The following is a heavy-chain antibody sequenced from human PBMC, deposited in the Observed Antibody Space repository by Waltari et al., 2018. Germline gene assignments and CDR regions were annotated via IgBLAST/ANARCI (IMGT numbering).Heavy chain of an antibody. CDR2: IKSNSDGGTT. CDR3: TAGIPFDY. D-gene: IGHD2-21*01. V-gene: IGHV3-15*01. Sequence: EVQLVESGGGLIEPGGSLRLSCTGSGCIVSSAWMSWVRQAQGMGLEWIGRIKSNSDGGTTDYAAPVKGRFTLSRDDSKSTVYLEMNGVKVDDTAVYFCTAGIPFDYWGQGALVTVSS. J-gene: IGHJ4*02. CDR1: GCIVSSAW.